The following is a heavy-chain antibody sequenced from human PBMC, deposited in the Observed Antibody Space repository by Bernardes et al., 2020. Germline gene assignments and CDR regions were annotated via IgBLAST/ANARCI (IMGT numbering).Heavy chain of an antibody. J-gene: IGHJ4*02. V-gene: IGHV3-74*01. Sequence: GGSLRLSCAASGFTFSDYWMHWVRQAPGKGLVWVSRINSDGSSTNFADSVKGRFAISRDNAKNTLYLQMNSLRAEDTAVYYCARPHYYDSNGYYYFDSWGQGTLVTVSS. CDR2: INSDGSST. D-gene: IGHD3-22*01. CDR3: ARPHYYDSNGYYYFDS. CDR1: GFTFSDYW.